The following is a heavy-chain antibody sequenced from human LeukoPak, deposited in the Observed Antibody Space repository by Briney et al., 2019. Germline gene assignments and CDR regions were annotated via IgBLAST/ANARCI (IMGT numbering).Heavy chain of an antibody. V-gene: IGHV3-23*01. Sequence: PGGSLRLSCAASGFTFSSYAMSWVRQAPGKGLEWVSAISGSGGSTYYADSVKGRFTISRDNAKNSLYLQMNSLRAEDTAVYYCARDGKYYDILTGYYNVPYFDYWGQGTLVTVSS. CDR1: GFTFSSYA. J-gene: IGHJ4*02. CDR3: ARDGKYYDILTGYYNVPYFDY. CDR2: ISGSGGST. D-gene: IGHD3-9*01.